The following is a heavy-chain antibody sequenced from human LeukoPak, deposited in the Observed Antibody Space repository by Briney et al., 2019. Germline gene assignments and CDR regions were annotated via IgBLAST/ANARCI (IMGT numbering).Heavy chain of an antibody. CDR2: INPNSGGT. Sequence: GASVKVSCKASGYTFTGYYMHWVRQAPGQGLEWMGWINPNSGGTNYAQKFQGRVTMTRDTSISTAYMELSRLRPDDTAVYYCARGFDWLEYYFDYWGQGTLVTVSS. J-gene: IGHJ4*02. CDR1: GYTFTGYY. V-gene: IGHV1-2*02. D-gene: IGHD3-9*01. CDR3: ARGFDWLEYYFDY.